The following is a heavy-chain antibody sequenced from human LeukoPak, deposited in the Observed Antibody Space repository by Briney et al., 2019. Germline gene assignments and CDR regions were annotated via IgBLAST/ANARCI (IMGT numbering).Heavy chain of an antibody. CDR2: IYYSGST. Sequence: SETLSLTCTVSGGSISSSSYYWGWIRQPPGKGLEWIGSIYYSGSTYYNPSLKSRVTISVDTSKNQFSLKLSSVTAADTAVYYCARDHTAMVSRDWGQGTLVTVSS. V-gene: IGHV4-39*07. CDR3: ARDHTAMVSRD. J-gene: IGHJ4*02. CDR1: GGSISSSSYY. D-gene: IGHD5-18*01.